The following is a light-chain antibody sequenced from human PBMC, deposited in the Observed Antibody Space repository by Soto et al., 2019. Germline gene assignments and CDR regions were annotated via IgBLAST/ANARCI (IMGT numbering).Light chain of an antibody. V-gene: IGKV1-5*03. CDR1: QSISSW. Sequence: DIQMTQSPSTLSASVGDRVTITCRASQSISSWLAWYQQKPGKAPKLLIYKASSLESGVPSRFSGRGYEIEFSLTISRLQHDDFATYYCKKYNSYSGYDVGQGTKLEIK. CDR3: KKYNSYSGYD. J-gene: IGKJ2*01. CDR2: KAS.